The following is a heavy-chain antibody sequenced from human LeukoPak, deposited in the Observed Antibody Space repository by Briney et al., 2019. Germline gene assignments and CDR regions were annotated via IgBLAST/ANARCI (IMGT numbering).Heavy chain of an antibody. CDR1: GYRFNAYW. J-gene: IGHJ5*02. CDR3: ARRLELELEGWFDP. CDR2: IYPGDSDT. V-gene: IGHV5-51*01. D-gene: IGHD1-7*01. Sequence: GESLKISCKGSGYRFNAYWIGWVRQMPGKGLGWMGIIYPGDSDTRYSPSFQGQVTISADKSISTAYLQWSSLKASDTAMYYCARRLELELEGWFDPWGQGTLVTVSS.